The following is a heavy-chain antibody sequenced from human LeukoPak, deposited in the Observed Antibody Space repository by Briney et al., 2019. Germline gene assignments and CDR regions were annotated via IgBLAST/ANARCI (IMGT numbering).Heavy chain of an antibody. CDR2: IYYSGST. CDR1: GGSISSYY. CDR3: ARGLRSLYYYYGMDV. D-gene: IGHD6-13*01. J-gene: IGHJ6*02. Sequence: SETLSLTCTVSGGSISSYYWSWIRQPPGKGLEWIGYIYYSGSTNYNPSLKSRVTISVDTSKNQFSLKLSSVTAADTAVYYCARGLRSLYYYYGMDVWGQGTTVTVSS. V-gene: IGHV4-59*12.